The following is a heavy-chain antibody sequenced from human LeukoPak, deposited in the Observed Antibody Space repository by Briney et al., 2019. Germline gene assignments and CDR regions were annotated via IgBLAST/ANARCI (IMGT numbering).Heavy chain of an antibody. V-gene: IGHV1-46*03. Sequence: ASVKVSCKTSGYTFTNHYLHWVLQAPGQGLEWMGVINPGDGGTNYAQKLQGRVTTTRDTSTSTVYMELSSLRSEDTAVFYCTRLGQLVFDYWGQGTLVTVSS. J-gene: IGHJ4*02. CDR3: TRLGQLVFDY. CDR2: INPGDGGT. D-gene: IGHD6-6*01. CDR1: GYTFTNHY.